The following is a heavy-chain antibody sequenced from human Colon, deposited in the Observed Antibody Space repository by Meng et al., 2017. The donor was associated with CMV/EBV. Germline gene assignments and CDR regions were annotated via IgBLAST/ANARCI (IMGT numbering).Heavy chain of an antibody. J-gene: IGHJ4*02. CDR3: ARDHYDLWSGYCTN. D-gene: IGHD3-3*01. CDR1: GGSMSGYY. Sequence: SETLSLTCNVSGGSMSGYYWNWIRQPPGKGLEWIGYTYYSGSTKFNPSLKSRVTISIDTSKNQFSLKLSSVTAADTAVYYCARDHYDLWSGYCTNWGQGILVTVSS. V-gene: IGHV4-59*01. CDR2: TYYSGST.